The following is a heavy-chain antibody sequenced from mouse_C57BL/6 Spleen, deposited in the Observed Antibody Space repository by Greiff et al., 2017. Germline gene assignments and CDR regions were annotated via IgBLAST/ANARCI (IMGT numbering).Heavy chain of an antibody. D-gene: IGHD1-3*01. CDR2: ISYDGSN. J-gene: IGHJ2*01. V-gene: IGHV3-6*01. CDR3: ARDQGISRDYFDY. Sequence: VQLKESGPGLVKPSQSLSLTCSVTGYSITSGYYWNWIRQFPGNKLEWMGYISYDGSNNYNPSLKNRISITRDTSKNQFFLKLNSVTTEDTATYYCARDQGISRDYFDYWGQGTTLTVSS. CDR1: GYSITSGYY.